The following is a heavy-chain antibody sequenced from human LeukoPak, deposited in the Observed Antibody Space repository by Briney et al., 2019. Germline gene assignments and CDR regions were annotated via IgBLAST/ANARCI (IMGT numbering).Heavy chain of an antibody. CDR2: ISSSSSTI. J-gene: IGHJ3*02. Sequence: PGGSLRLSCAASGFTFSSYSMNWVRQAPGKGLEGVSYISSSSSTIYYADSVKGRFTISRDNAKNSLYLQMNSLRAEDTAVYYCARDGAPDAFDIWGQGTMVTVSS. CDR3: ARDGAPDAFDI. D-gene: IGHD3-16*01. CDR1: GFTFSSYS. V-gene: IGHV3-48*01.